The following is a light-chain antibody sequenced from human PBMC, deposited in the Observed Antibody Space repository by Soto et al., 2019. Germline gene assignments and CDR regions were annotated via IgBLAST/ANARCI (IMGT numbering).Light chain of an antibody. CDR3: KSYAGSNTYA. J-gene: IGLJ1*01. Sequence: HSVLTQYTSASGSPGHSVTISGTGTNNEIGVYSFVSWYQPHPGKAPRLLISEVVQRTSGVPDRLSGSKSGNTASLTVSGLQAADEADYFRKSYAGSNTYACGSGTK. CDR2: EVV. CDR1: NNEIGVYSF. V-gene: IGLV2-8*01.